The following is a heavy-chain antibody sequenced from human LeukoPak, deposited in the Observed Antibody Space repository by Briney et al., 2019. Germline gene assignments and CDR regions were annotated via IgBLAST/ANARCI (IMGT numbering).Heavy chain of an antibody. CDR3: ARWNMVRGVRYGIDY. Sequence: ASVKVSCKASGYTFTNYGISWVRQAPGQGLEWMGIINPSGGSTSYAQKFQGRVTMTRDTSTSTVYMELSSLRSEDTAVYYCARWNMVRGVRYGIDYWGQGTLVTVSS. CDR1: GYTFTNYG. CDR2: INPSGGST. J-gene: IGHJ4*02. V-gene: IGHV1-46*01. D-gene: IGHD3-10*01.